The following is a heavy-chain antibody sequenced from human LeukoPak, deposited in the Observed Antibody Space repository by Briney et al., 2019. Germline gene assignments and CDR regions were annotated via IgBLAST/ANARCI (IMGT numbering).Heavy chain of an antibody. Sequence: SETLSLTCSVSGGSIRSSTCYWGWIRQPAGKGLEWIGYIYYSGSTNYNPSLKSRVTISVDTSKNQFSLKLSSVTAADTAVYYCARETYGDYDYFDYWGQGTLVTVSS. V-gene: IGHV4-61*10. CDR2: IYYSGST. CDR3: ARETYGDYDYFDY. CDR1: GGSIRSSTCY. D-gene: IGHD4-17*01. J-gene: IGHJ4*02.